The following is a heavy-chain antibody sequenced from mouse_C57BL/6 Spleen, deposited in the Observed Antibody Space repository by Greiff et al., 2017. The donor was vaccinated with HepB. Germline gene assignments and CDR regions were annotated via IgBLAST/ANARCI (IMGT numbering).Heavy chain of an antibody. CDR2: ISYDGSN. Sequence: EVQLKESGPGLVKPSQSLSLTCSVTGYSITSGYYWNWIRQFPGNKLEWMGYISYDGSNNYNPSLKNRISITRDTSKNQFFLKLNSVTTEDTATYYCARKTWYAMDYWGQGTSVTVSS. V-gene: IGHV3-6*01. CDR1: GYSITSGYY. J-gene: IGHJ4*01. CDR3: ARKTWYAMDY.